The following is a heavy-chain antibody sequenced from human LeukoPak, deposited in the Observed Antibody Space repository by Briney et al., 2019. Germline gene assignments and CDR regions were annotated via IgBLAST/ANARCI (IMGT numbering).Heavy chain of an antibody. CDR2: ISYDGSNK. CDR3: ARGYRGGDCYNYYYYYYMDV. V-gene: IGHV3-30*04. Sequence: GGSLRLSCAASEFTFSSYAMHWVRQAPGKGLEWVAVISYDGSNKYYADSVKGRFTISRDNSKNTLYLQMNSLRAEDTAVYYCARGYRGGDCYNYYYYYYMDVWGKGTTVTVSS. CDR1: EFTFSSYA. J-gene: IGHJ6*03. D-gene: IGHD2-21*02.